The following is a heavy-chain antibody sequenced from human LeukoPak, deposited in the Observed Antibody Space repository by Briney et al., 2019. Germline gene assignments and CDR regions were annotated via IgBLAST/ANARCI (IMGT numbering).Heavy chain of an antibody. D-gene: IGHD5-24*01. Sequence: SVTVTCKASGGTFSSYAISWVRQAPGQGLEWMGGIIPIFGTANYAQKFQGRVTITADESTSTAYMELSSLRSEDTAVYYCASSLDTVRDGYNWPGRPNAFDIWGQGTMVTVSS. CDR3: ASSLDTVRDGYNWPGRPNAFDI. V-gene: IGHV1-69*01. CDR2: IIPIFGTA. J-gene: IGHJ3*02. CDR1: GGTFSSYA.